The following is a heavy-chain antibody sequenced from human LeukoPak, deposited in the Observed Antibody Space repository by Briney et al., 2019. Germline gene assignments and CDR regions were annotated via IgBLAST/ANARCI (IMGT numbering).Heavy chain of an antibody. D-gene: IGHD6-19*01. V-gene: IGHV3-30*02. Sequence: GGSLRLSCAESGFSFSYYGFHWFSQTPDKGLDWVAFTRYDGMVTHYKDSVKGRFTISRDNSKNTVYLQMNSLRTEDTAVYYCAKEENSGWYGTDLWGRGTQVIVSS. CDR2: TRYDGMVT. J-gene: IGHJ5*02. CDR3: AKEENSGWYGTDL. CDR1: GFSFSYYG.